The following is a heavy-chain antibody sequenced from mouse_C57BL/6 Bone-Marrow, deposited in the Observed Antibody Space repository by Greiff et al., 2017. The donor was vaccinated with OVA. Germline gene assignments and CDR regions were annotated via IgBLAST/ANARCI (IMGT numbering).Heavy chain of an antibody. CDR3: ARMIYYYGSTYFDY. V-gene: IGHV1-55*01. CDR1: GYTFTSYW. Sequence: VQLQQPGAELVKPGASVKMSCKASGYTFTSYWITWVKQRPGQGLEWIGDIYPGSGSTNYNEKFKSKATLTVDTSSSTAYMQLSSLTSEDSAVYYGARMIYYYGSTYFDYWGQGTTLTVSS. J-gene: IGHJ2*01. D-gene: IGHD1-1*01. CDR2: IYPGSGST.